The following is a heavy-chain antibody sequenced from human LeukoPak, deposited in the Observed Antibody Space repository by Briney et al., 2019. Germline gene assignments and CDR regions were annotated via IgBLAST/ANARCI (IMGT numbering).Heavy chain of an antibody. Sequence: GGSLRLSFARSGCTFSRHSMNWVRQAPGKGLEWVSSISSSSSYIYYADSVKGRFTISRDNAKNSLYLQMNSLRADDTAVYYSESQRYGENWGQGTTVTVSS. V-gene: IGHV3-21*01. CDR1: GCTFSRHS. CDR2: ISSSSSYI. D-gene: IGHD3-10*01. CDR3: ESQRYGEN. J-gene: IGHJ6*02.